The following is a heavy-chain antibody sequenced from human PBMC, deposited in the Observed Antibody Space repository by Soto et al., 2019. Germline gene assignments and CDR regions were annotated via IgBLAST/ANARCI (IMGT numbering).Heavy chain of an antibody. CDR3: AKTVTPRVGWYFDL. Sequence: EVQLLESGGGLVQPGGSLRLSCAASGFTFSSYAMSWVRQAPGKGLEWVTAISGSGGSTYYADSVKGRFTIARDNHNNTLYLKMNSLRAGDTAVYYCAKTVTPRVGWYFDLWGRGTLVTVSS. D-gene: IGHD4-17*01. CDR1: GFTFSSYA. J-gene: IGHJ2*01. V-gene: IGHV3-23*01. CDR2: ISGSGGST.